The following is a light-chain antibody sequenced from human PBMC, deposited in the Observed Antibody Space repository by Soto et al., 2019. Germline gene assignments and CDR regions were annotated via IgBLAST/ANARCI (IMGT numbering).Light chain of an antibody. Sequence: EIVLTQSPGTLSLSPGERATLSCRASQSVSSSYLAWYQQKPGQAPRLLIYGASSRATAIPDRFSGSGSGTDFTLTISRLEPEDFALYYCQQYGNSYTFGQGTKLEIK. V-gene: IGKV3-20*01. CDR3: QQYGNSYT. J-gene: IGKJ2*01. CDR2: GAS. CDR1: QSVSSSY.